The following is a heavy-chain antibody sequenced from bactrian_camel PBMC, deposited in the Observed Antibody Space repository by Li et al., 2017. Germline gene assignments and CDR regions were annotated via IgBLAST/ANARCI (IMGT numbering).Heavy chain of an antibody. CDR1: GLKFDDHA. V-gene: IGHV3S63*01. D-gene: IGHD2*01. J-gene: IGHJ6*01. CDR2: IYTGAGTT. Sequence: QVQLVESGGGVVQTGGSLKLSCVASGLKFDDHAVGWFRQAPGKEREGVAIIYTGAGTTYLTDSVKDRLTISQDYAKNTVYLQMNSLQSEDTALYYCATGGGDYSDGYYGHDFGYWGQGTQVTVS. CDR3: ATGGGDYSDGYYGHDFGY.